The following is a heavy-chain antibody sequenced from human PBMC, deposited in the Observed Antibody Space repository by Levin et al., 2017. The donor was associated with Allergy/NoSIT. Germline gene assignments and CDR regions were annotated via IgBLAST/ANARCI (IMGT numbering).Heavy chain of an antibody. CDR2: ISYDGSFK. V-gene: IGHV3-30*18. D-gene: IGHD5-12*01. J-gene: IGHJ4*02. CDR3: AKDAGYSGYDPVMTRGNSFGPIDY. CDR1: GITFSSDA. Sequence: GESLKISCAASGITFSSDAMHWVRQAPGKGLAWVAVISYDGSFKFYADSVKGRFTISRDNSKNTLYLQMNSLRPEDTAVYYCAKDAGYSGYDPVMTRGNSFGPIDYWGQGILVSVSS.